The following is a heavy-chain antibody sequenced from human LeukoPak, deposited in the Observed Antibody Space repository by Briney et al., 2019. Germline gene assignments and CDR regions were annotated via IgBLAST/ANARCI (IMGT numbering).Heavy chain of an antibody. V-gene: IGHV3-74*01. Sequence: GGSLRLSCAASGFTFSSYWMHWVRQAPGKGLVWVSRINSDGSSTSYADSVKGRFTISRDSAKNTLYLQMDSLRAEDTAVYYCAGGQLLNDGMDVWGQGTTVTVSS. D-gene: IGHD2-2*01. CDR2: INSDGSST. CDR3: AGGQLLNDGMDV. J-gene: IGHJ6*02. CDR1: GFTFSSYW.